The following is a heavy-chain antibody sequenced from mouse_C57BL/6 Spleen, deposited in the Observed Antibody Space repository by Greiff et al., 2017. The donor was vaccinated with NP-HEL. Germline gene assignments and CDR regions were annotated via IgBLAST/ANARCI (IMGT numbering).Heavy chain of an antibody. CDR1: GFTFSSYA. CDR2: ISDGGSYT. V-gene: IGHV5-4*01. CDR3: ARDRTTVAFDY. Sequence: DVMLVESGGGLVKPGGSLKLSCAASGFTFSSYAMSWVRQTPEKRLEWVATISDGGSYTYYPDNVKGRFTISRDNAKNNLYLQMSHLKSEDTAMYYCARDRTTVAFDYWGQGTTLTVSS. J-gene: IGHJ2*01. D-gene: IGHD1-1*01.